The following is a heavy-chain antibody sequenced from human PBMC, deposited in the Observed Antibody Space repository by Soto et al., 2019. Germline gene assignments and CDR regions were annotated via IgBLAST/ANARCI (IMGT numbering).Heavy chain of an antibody. Sequence: GGSLRLSCAASGFTFSSYGMHWVRQAPGKGLEWVAVISYDGSNKYYADSVKGRFTISRDNSKNTLYLQMNSLRAEDTAVYYCAKPLYYYDSSGYYGIDYWGQGTLVTVSS. V-gene: IGHV3-30*18. CDR3: AKPLYYYDSSGYYGIDY. D-gene: IGHD3-22*01. CDR1: GFTFSSYG. CDR2: ISYDGSNK. J-gene: IGHJ4*02.